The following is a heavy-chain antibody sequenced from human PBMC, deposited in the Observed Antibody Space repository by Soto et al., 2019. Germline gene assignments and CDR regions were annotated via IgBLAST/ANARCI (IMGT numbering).Heavy chain of an antibody. Sequence: EVKLVESGGGLVQPGGSLRLSCAASGFAFSSYYMSWVRQAPGKGLEWVANIKQDEREKYYLDSVKGRFTISRDDAKNSLFLQMNILRVDDTAVYYCAREKRANGYFDYWGQGTLVTVSS. CDR2: IKQDEREK. CDR3: AREKRANGYFDY. CDR1: GFAFSSYY. D-gene: IGHD4-17*01. J-gene: IGHJ4*02. V-gene: IGHV3-7*01.